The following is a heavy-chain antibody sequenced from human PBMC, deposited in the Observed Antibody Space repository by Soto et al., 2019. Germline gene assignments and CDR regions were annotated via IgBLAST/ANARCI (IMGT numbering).Heavy chain of an antibody. Sequence: PSETLSLTCAVYGGSFSGYYWSWIRQPPGKGLEWIGEINHSGSTNYNPSLKSRVTISVDTSKNQFSLKLSSVTAADTAVYYCARGSLGSDYFDYWGQGTLVTVSS. CDR1: GGSFSGYY. D-gene: IGHD6-25*01. J-gene: IGHJ4*02. CDR3: ARGSLGSDYFDY. CDR2: INHSGST. V-gene: IGHV4-34*01.